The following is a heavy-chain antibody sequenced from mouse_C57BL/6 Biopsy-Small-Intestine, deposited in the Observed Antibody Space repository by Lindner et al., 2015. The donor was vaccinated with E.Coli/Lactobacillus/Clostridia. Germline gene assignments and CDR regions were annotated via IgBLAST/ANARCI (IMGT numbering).Heavy chain of an antibody. Sequence: VQLQESGAELVKPGASVKISCKASGYAFSSYWMNWVKQRPGKGLEWIGQIFPGDGDTNYNGKFEGKATLTADKSSSTAYMQLSSLTSEDSAVYFCARPAMGYFDYWGQGTTLTVSS. CDR2: IFPGDGDT. D-gene: IGHD2-3*01. J-gene: IGHJ2*01. CDR1: GYAFSSYW. CDR3: ARPAMGYFDY. V-gene: IGHV1-80*01.